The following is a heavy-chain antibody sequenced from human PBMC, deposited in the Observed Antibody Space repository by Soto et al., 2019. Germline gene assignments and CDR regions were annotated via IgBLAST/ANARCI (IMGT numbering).Heavy chain of an antibody. CDR3: TRFLMEGDY. Sequence: QVQLVQSGAEVKKPGASVKVSCKASGYTFTSSYIHWVRQAPGQGLEWMAIINPNGGSTNYAQKFQGRVTVTRDTSTSTVYMELSSQTSEDTAVYYCTRFLMEGDYWGQGTLVTVSA. J-gene: IGHJ4*02. D-gene: IGHD3-10*01. V-gene: IGHV1-46*03. CDR2: INPNGGST. CDR1: GYTFTSSY.